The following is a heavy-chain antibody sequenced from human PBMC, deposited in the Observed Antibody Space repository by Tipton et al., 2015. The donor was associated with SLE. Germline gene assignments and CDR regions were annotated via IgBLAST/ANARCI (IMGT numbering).Heavy chain of an antibody. J-gene: IGHJ4*02. V-gene: IGHV3-11*03. CDR1: GFTFSDYY. CDR2: ISSSSSYT. Sequence: SLRLSCAASGFTFSDYYMSWIRQAPGKGLELVSYISSSSSYTNYADSVKGRFTISRDNAKNSLYLQMNSLRAEDTAVYYCARRGYSYGYSFDYWGQGTLVTVSS. CDR3: ARRGYSYGYSFDY. D-gene: IGHD5-18*01.